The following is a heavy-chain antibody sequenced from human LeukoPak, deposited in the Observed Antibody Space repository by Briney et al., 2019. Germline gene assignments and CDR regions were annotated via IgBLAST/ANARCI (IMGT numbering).Heavy chain of an antibody. D-gene: IGHD1-26*01. V-gene: IGHV3-74*01. CDR3: ARSRLGISWELLDDY. CDR2: INSDGSST. J-gene: IGHJ4*02. Sequence: PGGSLRLXCAASGFNFSSYSMNWVRQAPGKGLVWVSRINSDGSSTSYADSVKGRFTISRDNARNTLYLQMNSLRAEDTAVYYCARSRLGISWELLDDYWGQGTLVTVSS. CDR1: GFNFSSYS.